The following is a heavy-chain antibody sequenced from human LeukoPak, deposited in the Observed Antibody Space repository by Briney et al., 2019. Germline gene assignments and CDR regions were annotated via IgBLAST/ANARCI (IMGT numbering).Heavy chain of an antibody. Sequence: SETLSLTCAVSGGSIGSYYWSWIRLPPGKGLECIGYIYYTGGTNYNPSLKSRVTISVDTSKNQFSLKLSSVTAADTAVYYCARVRLGILGYYFAYWGQGTLVTVSS. D-gene: IGHD7-27*01. V-gene: IGHV4-59*01. J-gene: IGHJ4*02. CDR1: GGSIGSYY. CDR2: IYYTGGT. CDR3: ARVRLGILGYYFAY.